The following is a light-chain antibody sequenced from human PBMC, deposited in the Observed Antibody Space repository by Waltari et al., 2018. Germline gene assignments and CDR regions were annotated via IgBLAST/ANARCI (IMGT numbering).Light chain of an antibody. V-gene: IGLV3-1*01. Sequence: SYELTQPPSVSVSPGQTASITCSGDKLGATYACWYQQRPGQSPGVVIYQDNKRPSGIPDRFSGSNSGNTATLTISGTQAMDEADYYCQTWDSSTGVFGGGTKLTVL. J-gene: IGLJ2*01. CDR1: KLGATY. CDR3: QTWDSSTGV. CDR2: QDN.